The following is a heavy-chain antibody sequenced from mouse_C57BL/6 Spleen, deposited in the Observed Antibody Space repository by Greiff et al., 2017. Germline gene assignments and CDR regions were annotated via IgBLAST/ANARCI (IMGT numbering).Heavy chain of an antibody. CDR3: ARCPRVATDSMDY. CDR2: IYPRSGNT. V-gene: IGHV1-81*01. J-gene: IGHJ4*01. CDR1: GYTFTSYG. D-gene: IGHD1-1*01. Sequence: VQRVESGAELARPGASVKLSCKASGYTFTSYGISWVKQRTGQGLEWIGEIYPRSGNTYYNEKFKGKATLTADKSSSTAYMELRSLTSEDSAVYFCARCPRVATDSMDYWGQGTSVTVSS.